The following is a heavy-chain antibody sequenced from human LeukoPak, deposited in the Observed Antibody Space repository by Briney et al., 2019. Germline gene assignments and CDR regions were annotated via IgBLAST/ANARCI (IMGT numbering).Heavy chain of an antibody. Sequence: PSGTLSLTCAVSGGSITTTNWWSWVRQPPGKGLEWIGEVHLSGATNYNPSLESRVSMSIDKSKNHLSLEVTSVTAADTAIYYCTRESVAFSPFGFWGQGTLLTVSS. CDR2: VHLSGAT. V-gene: IGHV4-4*02. CDR1: GGSITTTNW. J-gene: IGHJ4*02. CDR3: TRESVAFSPFGF. D-gene: IGHD2-21*01.